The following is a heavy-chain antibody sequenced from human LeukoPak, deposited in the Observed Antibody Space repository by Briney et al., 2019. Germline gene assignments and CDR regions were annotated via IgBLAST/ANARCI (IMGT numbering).Heavy chain of an antibody. CDR1: AFTFSRYA. Sequence: QPGGSLRLSCAAPAFTFSRYAVHWVRQAPGKGLEWVAVISYDGSNKYYADSVKGRFTISRDNSKNTLYLQINSLRGEDTAVYYCARSVAAAVADYYYGMDVWGQGTTVTVSS. CDR3: ARSVAAAVADYYYGMDV. CDR2: ISYDGSNK. J-gene: IGHJ6*02. V-gene: IGHV3-30-3*01. D-gene: IGHD6-13*01.